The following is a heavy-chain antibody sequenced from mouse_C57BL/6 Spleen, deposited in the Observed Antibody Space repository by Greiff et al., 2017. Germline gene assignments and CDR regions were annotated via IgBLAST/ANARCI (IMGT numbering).Heavy chain of an antibody. Sequence: VQLQQSGAELVRPGTSVKVSCKASGYAFTNYLIEWVKQRPGQGHEWIGVINPGSGGTNYNEKFKGKATLTADKSSSTAYMQLSSLTSEDSAVYFCARGNEDFANWGKDTTLTVSS. J-gene: IGHJ2*01. CDR2: INPGSGGT. V-gene: IGHV1-54*01. CDR1: GYAFTNYL. CDR3: ARGNEDFAN.